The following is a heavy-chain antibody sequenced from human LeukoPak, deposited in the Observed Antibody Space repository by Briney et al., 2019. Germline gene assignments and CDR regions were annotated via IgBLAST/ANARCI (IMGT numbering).Heavy chain of an antibody. CDR3: ARFYGDYQAFDI. J-gene: IGHJ3*02. CDR1: GVMFSGYG. CDR2: IWFDGSKQ. D-gene: IGHD4-17*01. Sequence: GKSLRLSCAASGVMFSGYGMHWGRQAPGKGLEWVAVIWFDGSKQYYADSVKGRFTISRDNSKNTLSLQMNSLRAEDTAVYYCARFYGDYQAFDIWGQGTLVTVSS. V-gene: IGHV3-33*01.